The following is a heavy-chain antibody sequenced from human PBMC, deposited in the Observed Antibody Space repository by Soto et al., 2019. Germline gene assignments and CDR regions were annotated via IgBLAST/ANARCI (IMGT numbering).Heavy chain of an antibody. Sequence: PSETLSLTCAVYGGSFSGYYWSWIRQPPGKGLEWIGEINHSGSTNYNPSLKSRVTISVDTSKNQFSLKPSSVTAADTAVYYCARGQTIFGVVNYYYYGMDVWGQGTTVTVSS. D-gene: IGHD3-3*01. CDR2: INHSGST. CDR1: GGSFSGYY. CDR3: ARGQTIFGVVNYYYYGMDV. V-gene: IGHV4-34*01. J-gene: IGHJ6*02.